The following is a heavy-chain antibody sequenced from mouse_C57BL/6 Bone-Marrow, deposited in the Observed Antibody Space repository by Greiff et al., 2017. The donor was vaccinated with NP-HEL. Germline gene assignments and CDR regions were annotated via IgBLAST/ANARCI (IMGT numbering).Heavy chain of an antibody. CDR2: ISDGGSYT. Sequence: EVQVVESGGGLVKPGGSLKLSCAASGFTFSSYAMSWVRQTPEKRLEWVATISDGGSYTYYPDNVKGRVTISRDNAKNNLYLQMSHLKSEDTAMYYWARGDYYSIYYAMDYWGQGTSVTVSS. V-gene: IGHV5-4*01. J-gene: IGHJ4*01. CDR1: GFTFSSYA. D-gene: IGHD2-5*01. CDR3: ARGDYYSIYYAMDY.